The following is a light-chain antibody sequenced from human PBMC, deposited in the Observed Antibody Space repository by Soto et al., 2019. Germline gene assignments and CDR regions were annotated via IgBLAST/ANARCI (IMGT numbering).Light chain of an antibody. CDR2: GAS. V-gene: IGKV3-20*01. CDR1: QTVSSGY. J-gene: IGKJ2*01. Sequence: EIVLTQSPGTLSLSPGERATLSCRASQTVSSGYLAWYQQKPGQAPRLLIYGASGRDTGIPDRFSGSGSVTDFTLTISRLEPEDFAVYYCQQYGGSPYTFGRGTTLGIK. CDR3: QQYGGSPYT.